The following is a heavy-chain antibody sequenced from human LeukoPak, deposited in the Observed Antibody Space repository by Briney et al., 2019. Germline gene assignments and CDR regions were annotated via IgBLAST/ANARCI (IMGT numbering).Heavy chain of an antibody. V-gene: IGHV4-4*09. J-gene: IGHJ5*02. CDR1: GGSVSSYY. CDR2: IHSSGYT. D-gene: IGHD1-26*01. Sequence: PSETLSLTCTVSGGSVSSYYWSWIRQPPWQGLEWIAYIHSSGYTNYNPSLKSRVTISVDTSKNQFSLKVTSVTAADTAVYYCAKRQGPNSGSYDWFDPWGQGTLVTVSS. CDR3: AKRQGPNSGSYDWFDP.